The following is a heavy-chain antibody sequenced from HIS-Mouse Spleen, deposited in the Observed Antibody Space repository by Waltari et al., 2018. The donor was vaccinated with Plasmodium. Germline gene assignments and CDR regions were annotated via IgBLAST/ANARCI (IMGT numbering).Heavy chain of an antibody. CDR3: ARLVVVASKDSY. J-gene: IGHJ4*02. D-gene: IGHD2-15*01. Sequence: QVQLQQWGAGLLKPSETLSLTCAVYGGSFSGYYWSWIRQPPGKGLEWIGEINHSGSTNYNPSLKSRVIISVDTSKNQFSLKLSSVTAADTAVYYCARLVVVASKDSYWGQGTLVTVSS. CDR2: INHSGST. CDR1: GGSFSGYY. V-gene: IGHV4-34*01.